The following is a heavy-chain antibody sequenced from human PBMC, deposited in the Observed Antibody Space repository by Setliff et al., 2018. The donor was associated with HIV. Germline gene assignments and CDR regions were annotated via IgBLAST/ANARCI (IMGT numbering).Heavy chain of an antibody. D-gene: IGHD1-20*01. V-gene: IGHV3-30*02. Sequence: PGGSLRLSCAASGFTFSSYGMHWVRQAPGKGLEWVAFIRYDGSNKYYADSVKGRFTISRDNSKNTLYLQMNSLRAEDTAVYYCATITHNTGFAGTFYFYMDVWGKGTTVTVSS. J-gene: IGHJ6*03. CDR1: GFTFSSYG. CDR2: IRYDGSNK. CDR3: ATITHNTGFAGTFYFYMDV.